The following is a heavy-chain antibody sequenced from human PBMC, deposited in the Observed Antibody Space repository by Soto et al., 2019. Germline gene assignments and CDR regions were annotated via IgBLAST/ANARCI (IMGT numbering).Heavy chain of an antibody. CDR1: GFTFSSYA. V-gene: IGHV3-23*01. D-gene: IGHD6-6*01. Sequence: PGGSLRLSCAASGFTFSSYAMSWVRQAPGKGLEWVSVISGSDDSTYYADSVKGRFTISRDNSKNTPYLKMNSLRAEDTAVYYGAKRSSSSTFDYWGQGTLVTVSS. J-gene: IGHJ4*02. CDR3: AKRSSSSTFDY. CDR2: ISGSDDST.